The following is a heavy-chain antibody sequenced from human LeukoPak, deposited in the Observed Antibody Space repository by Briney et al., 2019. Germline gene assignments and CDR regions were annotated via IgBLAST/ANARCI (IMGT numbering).Heavy chain of an antibody. D-gene: IGHD3-9*01. CDR3: ARVEDYDILTGFDY. CDR2: INHSGST. CDR1: GGSFSGYY. V-gene: IGHV4-34*01. Sequence: PSETLSLTCAVYGGSFSGYYWSWIRQPPGKGLEWIGEINHSGSTNYNLSLKSRVTISIDTSKNQFSLKLSSVTAADTAVYYCARVEDYDILTGFDYWGQGTLVTVSS. J-gene: IGHJ4*02.